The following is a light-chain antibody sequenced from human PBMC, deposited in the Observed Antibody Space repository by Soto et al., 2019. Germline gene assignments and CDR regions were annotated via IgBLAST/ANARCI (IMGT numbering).Light chain of an antibody. V-gene: IGKV3-20*01. CDR2: GGS. Sequence: IVLTQSPGTLSLSPGERATLSCRASQSIRSSSLAWYQQKPGQAPRLLIYGGSSRATGIPDRFSGGGSGTDFSLTISRLETEDFSVYYCHQYGSSPLTFGGGTKGEIK. CDR1: QSIRSSS. J-gene: IGKJ4*01. CDR3: HQYGSSPLT.